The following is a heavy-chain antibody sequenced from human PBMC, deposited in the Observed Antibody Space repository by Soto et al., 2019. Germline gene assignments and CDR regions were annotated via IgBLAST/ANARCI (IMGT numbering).Heavy chain of an antibody. V-gene: IGHV4-59*12. J-gene: IGHJ1*01. CDR2: IYYSVST. CDR1: GGCISSYY. Sequence: XASLSLTCTVCGGCISSYYWSGIRQPPGKGLEWIGYIYYSVSTNYNPSLKSRVTISVDTSKNQFSLKLSSVTAADTAVYYCARTRRYYYASSGSSYFQQWGQRTLVTVSS. D-gene: IGHD3-22*01. CDR3: ARTRRYYYASSGSSYFQQ.